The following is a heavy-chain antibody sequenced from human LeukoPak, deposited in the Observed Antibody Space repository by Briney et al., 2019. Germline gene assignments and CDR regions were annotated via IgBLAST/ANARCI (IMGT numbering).Heavy chain of an antibody. D-gene: IGHD3-22*01. CDR2: IYYSGST. CDR1: GGSISSGGYY. CDR3: ARTYVDYYYDSLPGWFDP. Sequence: PSQTLSLTCTVSGGSISSGGYYWSWIRQHPWKGLEWIGYIYYSGSTYYNPSLKSRVTISVDTSKNQFSLKLSSVTAADTAVYYCARTYVDYYYDSLPGWFDPWGQGTLVTVSS. V-gene: IGHV4-31*03. J-gene: IGHJ5*02.